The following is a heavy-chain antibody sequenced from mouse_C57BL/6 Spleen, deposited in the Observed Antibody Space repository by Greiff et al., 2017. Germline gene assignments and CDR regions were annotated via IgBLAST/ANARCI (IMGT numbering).Heavy chain of an antibody. CDR2: IDPDNGDT. V-gene: IGHV14-4*01. D-gene: IGHD2-4*01. J-gene: IGHJ1*03. CDR1: GFNIKDDY. CDR3: TPIYYDYDGYFDV. Sequence: VQLQQSGAELVRPGASVKLSCTASGFNIKDDYMHWVKQRPEQGLEWIGWIDPDNGDTEYASKFQGKATITADTSSNTAYLQLSSLTSEDTAVYYCTPIYYDYDGYFDVWGTGTTVTVSS.